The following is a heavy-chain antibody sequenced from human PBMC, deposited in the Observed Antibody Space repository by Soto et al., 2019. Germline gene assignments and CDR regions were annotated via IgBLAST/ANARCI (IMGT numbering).Heavy chain of an antibody. V-gene: IGHV4-59*08. CDR1: GGSISSYY. J-gene: IGHJ4*02. D-gene: IGHD3-10*01. Sequence: SETLSLTCTVSGGSISSYYWSWLRQPPGEGLEWIGYIYYSGSTNYNPSLKSRVTISVDTSKNQFSLKLNSMTAADTAVYYCARHNYGSGSTYFDYWGQGTLVTVSS. CDR3: ARHNYGSGSTYFDY. CDR2: IYYSGST.